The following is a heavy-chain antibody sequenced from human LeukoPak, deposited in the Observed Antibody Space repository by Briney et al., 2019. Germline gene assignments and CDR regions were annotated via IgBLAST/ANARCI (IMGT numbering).Heavy chain of an antibody. CDR1: GFTFSSYA. D-gene: IGHD3-10*01. Sequence: PGGSLRLSCAASGFTFSSYAMSWVRQAPGKGLEWVSAISGSGGSTYYADSVKGRFTISRDNSKNTLYLQMNSLRAEDTAVYYCAKALEYYGSGPGDVWGKGTTVTVSS. V-gene: IGHV3-23*01. CDR2: ISGSGGST. J-gene: IGHJ6*04. CDR3: AKALEYYGSGPGDV.